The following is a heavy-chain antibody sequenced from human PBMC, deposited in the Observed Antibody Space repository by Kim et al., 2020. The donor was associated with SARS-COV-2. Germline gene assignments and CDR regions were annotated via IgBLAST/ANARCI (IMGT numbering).Heavy chain of an antibody. Sequence: YYTPSLESRVTISVDTSKNEFALKLGSVTAADTAVYCCARLDFLSRRLVHWGQGTLVTVSS. CDR3: ARLDFLSRRLVH. V-gene: IGHV4-39*01. D-gene: IGHD6-19*01. J-gene: IGHJ4*02.